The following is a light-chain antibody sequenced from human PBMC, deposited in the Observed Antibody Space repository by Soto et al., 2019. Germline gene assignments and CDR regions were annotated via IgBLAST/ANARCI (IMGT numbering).Light chain of an antibody. CDR2: KAS. CDR3: QQYKSHSELS. CDR1: QSISEW. J-gene: IGKJ4*01. V-gene: IGKV1-5*03. Sequence: DIQMTQSPSTLAASVGDRVTITCRASQSISEWLAWYQQKPGKAPNLLIYKASTLESGVPSRFSGSGSGAEFTLTISCLQPDDFATYYCQQYKSHSELSFGGGTKVEI.